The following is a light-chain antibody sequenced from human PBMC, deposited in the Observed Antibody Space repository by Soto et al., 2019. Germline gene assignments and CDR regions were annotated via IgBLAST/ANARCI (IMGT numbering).Light chain of an antibody. CDR2: TSS. J-gene: IGKJ1*01. Sequence: DIQMTQSPTSLSASVGARVTITCRASQGIGYNLAWYQQKPGKVPKVLIYTSSTLHSGVPSRFSGSGSGTEFTLTINILQPEDVATYFCQKYDSVPWSFGQGTRVEI. CDR3: QKYDSVPWS. V-gene: IGKV1-27*01. CDR1: QGIGYN.